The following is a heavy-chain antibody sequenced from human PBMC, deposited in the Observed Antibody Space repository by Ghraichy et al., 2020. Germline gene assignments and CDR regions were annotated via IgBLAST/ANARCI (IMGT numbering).Heavy chain of an antibody. D-gene: IGHD4-23*01. J-gene: IGHJ3*02. CDR2: ISSSGENT. Sequence: GESLNISCAASGFTFSSYAMSWVRQATGKGLEWVTGISSSGENTYYADSVKGRFTISRDNSKNTLAQQMSSLRAEDTGLYYGAKRQRWSEGGGVDIGGEGTVVTFSS. CDR3: AKRQRWSEGGGVDI. V-gene: IGHV3-23*01. CDR1: GFTFSSYA.